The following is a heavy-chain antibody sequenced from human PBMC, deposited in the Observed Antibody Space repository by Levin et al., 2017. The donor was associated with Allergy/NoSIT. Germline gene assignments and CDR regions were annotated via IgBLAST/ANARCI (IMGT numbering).Heavy chain of an antibody. J-gene: IGHJ6*03. V-gene: IGHV4-59*08. Sequence: SQTLSLTCAVPGGSLGSNYWTWMRPPPGKGLEWIGHIYYSGSTNYSPYPKSRATMPLDTSKNQFSLKLTSATAADTAVYYFARQLPASSYYYMDVWGIGTTVTVSS. CDR1: GGSLGSNY. D-gene: IGHD1-26*01. CDR2: IYYSGST. CDR3: ARQLPASSYYYMDV.